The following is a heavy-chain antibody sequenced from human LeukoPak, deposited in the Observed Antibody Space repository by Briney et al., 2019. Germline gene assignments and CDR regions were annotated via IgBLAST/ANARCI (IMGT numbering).Heavy chain of an antibody. CDR1: GFTFSSYA. V-gene: IGHV3-30-3*01. D-gene: IGHD1-7*01. CDR2: ISYDGSNK. J-gene: IGHJ4*02. CDR3: ARDVAGTTWFSDY. Sequence: PGGSLRLSCAASGFTFSSYAMPWVRQAPGKGLEWVAVISYDGSNKYYADSVKGRFTISRDNSKNTLYLQMNSLRAEDTAVYYCARDVAGTTWFSDYWGQGTLVTVSS.